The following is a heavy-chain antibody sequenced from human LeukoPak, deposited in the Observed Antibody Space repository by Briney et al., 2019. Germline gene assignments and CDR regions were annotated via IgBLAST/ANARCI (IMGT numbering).Heavy chain of an antibody. CDR2: ISVSGTST. Sequence: GGTLRVPCVDSGFTFSSYAMSWVRQAPGKGVEWVFVISVSGTSTDYADSVKGRFTISRDNSKNTLYLQMNSLRAEDTAVYYCSKGSPPVVAASFSDYWGQGTLVTVSS. V-gene: IGHV3-23*01. J-gene: IGHJ4*02. CDR1: GFTFSSYA. CDR3: SKGSPPVVAASFSDY. D-gene: IGHD2-15*01.